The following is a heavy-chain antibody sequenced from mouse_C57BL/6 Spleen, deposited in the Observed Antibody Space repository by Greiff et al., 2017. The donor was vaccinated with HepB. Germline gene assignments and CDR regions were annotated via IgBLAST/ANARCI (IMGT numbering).Heavy chain of an antibody. J-gene: IGHJ2*01. Sequence: EVQGVESGGDLVKPGGSLKLSCAASGFTFSSYGMSWVRQTPDKRLEWVATISSGGSYTYYPDSVKGRFTISRDNAKNTLYLQMSSLKSEDTAMYYCARHGIYYGNPYYFDYWGQGTTLTVSS. CDR1: GFTFSSYG. CDR2: ISSGGSYT. D-gene: IGHD2-1*01. V-gene: IGHV5-6*01. CDR3: ARHGIYYGNPYYFDY.